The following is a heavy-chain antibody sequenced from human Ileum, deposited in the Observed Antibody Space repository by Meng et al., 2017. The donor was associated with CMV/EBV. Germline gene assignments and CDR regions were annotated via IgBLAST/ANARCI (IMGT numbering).Heavy chain of an antibody. CDR3: VRQVVAASFDY. D-gene: IGHD2-15*01. V-gene: IGHV4-30-4*01. J-gene: IGHJ4*02. CDR2: IYYSGSP. Sequence: VRVKGAGPGMVNVSQNLALTCTVYGGSVTSGNYYWRWIGQHPGRGLEWIGYIYYSGSPYYKPSLKSRVTISLDTSKNQFSLNLRSVTATDSAVYYCVRQVVAASFDYWGQGALVTVSS. CDR1: GGSVTSGNYY.